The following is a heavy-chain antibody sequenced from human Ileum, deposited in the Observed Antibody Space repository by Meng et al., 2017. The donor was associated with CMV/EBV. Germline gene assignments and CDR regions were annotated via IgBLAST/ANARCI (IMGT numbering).Heavy chain of an antibody. CDR2: KGGSGTNA. V-gene: IGHV3-48*03. CDR3: ARGNDDYSTVSALGYYDLDV. D-gene: IGHD4-11*01. CDR1: GFPFSNYD. Sequence: GESLKISRGASGFPFSNYDMNWVRQAPGKGLEGVSYKGGSGTNAYPAESVKGRFTISKHNGKNSLYLQTNSLRAEDTAVYYCARGNDDYSTVSALGYYDLDVWGQGTTVTVSS. J-gene: IGHJ6*02.